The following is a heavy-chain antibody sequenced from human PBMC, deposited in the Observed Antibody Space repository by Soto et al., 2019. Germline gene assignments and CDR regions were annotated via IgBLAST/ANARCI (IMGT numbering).Heavy chain of an antibody. J-gene: IGHJ6*03. CDR2: IYYSGST. V-gene: IGHV4-39*01. CDR1: GGSISSSSYY. CDR3: AGRSTSPETPYYYYMDV. Sequence: SETLPLTCTVSGGSISSSSYYWGWIRQPPGKGLEWIGSIYYSGSTYYNPSLKSQVTISVDTSKNQFSLKLSSVTAADTAVYYCAGRSTSPETPYYYYMDVWGKGTTVTVSS. D-gene: IGHD2-2*01.